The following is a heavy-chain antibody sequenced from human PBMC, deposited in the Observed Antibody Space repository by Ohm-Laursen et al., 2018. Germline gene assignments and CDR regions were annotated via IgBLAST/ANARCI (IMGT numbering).Heavy chain of an antibody. CDR1: GYTFTSYD. CDR2: MNPNSGNT. V-gene: IGHV1-8*01. D-gene: IGHD3-22*01. J-gene: IGHJ4*02. Sequence: SVKVSCKASGYTFTSYDINWVRQATGQGLQWMGWMNPNSGNTGYVQKFQGRVTMTRNTSISTAYMELSSLRSEDTAVYYCARDRGSYYDSSGDFDYWGQGTLVTVSS. CDR3: ARDRGSYYDSSGDFDY.